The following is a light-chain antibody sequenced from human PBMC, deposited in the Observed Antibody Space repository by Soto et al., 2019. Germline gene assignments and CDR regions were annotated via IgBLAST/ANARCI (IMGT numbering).Light chain of an antibody. CDR1: SSDVGGYNY. V-gene: IGLV2-14*01. Sequence: QSALTQPASGSGSPGQSITISCTGTSSDVGGYNYVSWYQQHPGKAPKLMIYDVSNRPSGVPNRFSGSKSGNTASLTISGLQAEDEADYYCSSYTRSSTHVFGTGTKVT. CDR3: SSYTRSSTHV. J-gene: IGLJ1*01. CDR2: DVS.